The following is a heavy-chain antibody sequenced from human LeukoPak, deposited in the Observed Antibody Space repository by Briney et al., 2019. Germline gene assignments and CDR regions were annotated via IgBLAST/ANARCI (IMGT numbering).Heavy chain of an antibody. CDR2: VSHTGRT. J-gene: IGHJ4*02. V-gene: IGHV4/OR15-8*01. CDR1: GGSIYSPNW. Sequence: KASATLSLTCVVSGGSIYSPNWWTRVRQPPGKGLEWIGEVSHTGRTNYHPSLQSRVTISLDESKNHFSLRVTSMTAADTAVYYCASRDDSGPYWGQGTLVTVSS. D-gene: IGHD4-17*01. CDR3: ASRDDSGPY.